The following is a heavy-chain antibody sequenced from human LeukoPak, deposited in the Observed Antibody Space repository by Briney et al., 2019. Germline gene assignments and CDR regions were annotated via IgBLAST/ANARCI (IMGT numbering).Heavy chain of an antibody. CDR2: INHSGST. CDR3: ASLYSSSP. Sequence: PSETLSLTCAVYGGSFSGYYWSWIRQPPGKGLEWIGEINHSGSTNYNPSLKSRVTISVDTSKNQFSLKLSSVTAADTAVYYCASLYSSSPWGQGTLVTVSS. V-gene: IGHV4-34*01. CDR1: GGSFSGYY. D-gene: IGHD6-13*01. J-gene: IGHJ5*02.